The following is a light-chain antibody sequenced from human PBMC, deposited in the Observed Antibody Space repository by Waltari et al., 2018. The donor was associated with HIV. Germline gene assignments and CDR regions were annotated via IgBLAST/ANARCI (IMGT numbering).Light chain of an antibody. J-gene: IGKJ1*01. CDR2: AAS. CDR3: QQTYSTPRT. Sequence: DIQMTQSPSSLSASGGDRATITCRASQSISTSLNWYQQKPGKAPILLIYAASSLQSGVPSRFSGSGSGTDFSLTISSLQPEDFATYYCQQTYSTPRTFGQGTKVEI. CDR1: QSISTS. V-gene: IGKV1-39*01.